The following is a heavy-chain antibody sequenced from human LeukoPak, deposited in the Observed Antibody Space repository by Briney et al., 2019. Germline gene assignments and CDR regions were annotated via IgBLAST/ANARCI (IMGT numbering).Heavy chain of an antibody. J-gene: IGHJ6*03. CDR2: INPSGGST. Sequence: ASVKVSCKASGYTFTSYYMHWVRQAPGQGLEWMGIINPSGGSTSYAQKFQGRVTMTRDTSTSTVYMELSSLRSENTAVYYCARDWGYCSGGSCYPGTKDYYYYMDVWGNGTTVTISS. CDR3: ARDWGYCSGGSCYPGTKDYYYYMDV. D-gene: IGHD2-15*01. V-gene: IGHV1-46*01. CDR1: GYTFTSYY.